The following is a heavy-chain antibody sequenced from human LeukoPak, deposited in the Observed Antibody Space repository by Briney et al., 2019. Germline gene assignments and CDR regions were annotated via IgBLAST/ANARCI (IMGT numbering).Heavy chain of an antibody. CDR2: INHSGST. J-gene: IGHJ5*02. Sequence: PSETLSLTCTVSGGSISSYYWSWIRQPPGKGLEWIGEINHSGSTNYNPSLKSRVTISVDTSKNQFSLKLSSVTAADTAVYYCARSGTHRVYYYGSGGRNERDWFDPWGQGTLVTVSS. D-gene: IGHD3-10*01. CDR3: ARSGTHRVYYYGSGGRNERDWFDP. V-gene: IGHV4-34*01. CDR1: GGSISSYY.